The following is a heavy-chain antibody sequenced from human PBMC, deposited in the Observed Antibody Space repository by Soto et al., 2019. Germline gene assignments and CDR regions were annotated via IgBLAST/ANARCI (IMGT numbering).Heavy chain of an antibody. CDR2: IYPGDSDT. V-gene: IGHV5-51*01. D-gene: IGHD4-17*01. CDR3: ARHIYGGNYYYGMDV. Sequence: PGESLKISCKGSGYSFTSYWIGWVRQMPGKGLEWMGIIYPGDSDTRYSPSFQGQVTISADKSISTAYLQWSSLKASDTAMYYFARHIYGGNYYYGMDVWGQGTTVTVSS. J-gene: IGHJ6*02. CDR1: GYSFTSYW.